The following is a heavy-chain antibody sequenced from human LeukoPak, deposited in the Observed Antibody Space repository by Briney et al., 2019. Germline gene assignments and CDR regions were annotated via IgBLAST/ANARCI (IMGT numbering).Heavy chain of an antibody. V-gene: IGHV4-34*01. D-gene: IGHD2-2*01. CDR1: GGSFSGYY. CDR2: INHSGST. Sequence: PSETLSLTCAVYGGSFSGYYWSWIRQPPGKGLEWIGEINHSGSTNYNPSLKSRVTISVDTSKNQFSLKLSSVTAADTAVYYCARGRGLCSSTSCYRLTSAAAIGSYFQHWGQGTLVTVSS. CDR3: ARGRGLCSSTSCYRLTSAAAIGSYFQH. J-gene: IGHJ1*01.